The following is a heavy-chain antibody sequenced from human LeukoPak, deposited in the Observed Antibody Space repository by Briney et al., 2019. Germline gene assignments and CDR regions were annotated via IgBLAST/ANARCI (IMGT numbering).Heavy chain of an antibody. CDR3: ATDPPSSGYYTGFDY. D-gene: IGHD3-22*01. CDR2: FDPEDGET. Sequence: ASVKVSCKVSGYTLTELSMHWVRQAPGKGLEWMGGFDPEDGETIYAQKFQGRVTLTEDTSTDTAHMELSSLRSEDTAVYYCATDPPSSGYYTGFDYWGQGTLVTVSS. J-gene: IGHJ4*02. V-gene: IGHV1-24*01. CDR1: GYTLTELS.